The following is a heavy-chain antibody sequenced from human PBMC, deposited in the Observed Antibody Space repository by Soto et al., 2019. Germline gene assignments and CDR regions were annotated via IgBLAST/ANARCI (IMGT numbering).Heavy chain of an antibody. CDR2: IIPIFGTA. V-gene: IGHV1-69*05. CDR3: ARVQIEDAYYYYYYGLDV. Sequence: SSVKLSCKASVGTFSSYAISWVRQAPGQGLEWMGWIIPIFGTANYAQKFQGRVTITRDKSTSTAYMELSRLRSDDTAVYYCARVQIEDAYYYYYYGLDVWGKGTTDTVSS. CDR1: VGTFSSYA. J-gene: IGHJ6*04.